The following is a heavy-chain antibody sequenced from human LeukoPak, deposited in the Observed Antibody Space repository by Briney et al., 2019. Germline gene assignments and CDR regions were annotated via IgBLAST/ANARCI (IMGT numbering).Heavy chain of an antibody. V-gene: IGHV4-39*07. J-gene: IGHJ4*02. CDR2: IYYSGST. CDR1: GGSISSSSYY. D-gene: IGHD3-10*01. Sequence: SETLSLTCTVSGGSISSSSYYWGWIRQPPGKGLEWIGSIYYSGSTYYNPSLKSRVTISVDTSKNQFSLKLSSVTAADTAVYYCARDYGSGSQPFDYWGQGTLVTVSS. CDR3: ARDYGSGSQPFDY.